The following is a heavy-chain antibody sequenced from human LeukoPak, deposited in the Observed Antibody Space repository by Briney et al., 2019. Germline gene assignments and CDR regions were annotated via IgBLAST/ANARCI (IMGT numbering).Heavy chain of an antibody. J-gene: IGHJ4*02. V-gene: IGHV4-34*01. CDR2: INHSGST. CDR3: ARSIRTGVDPFDY. D-gene: IGHD3-10*01. CDR1: GGSFSGYY. Sequence: KTSETLSLTCAVYGGSFSGYYWSWIRQPPGKGLEWIGEINHSGSTNYNPSLKSRVTISVDTSKNQFSLKLSSVTAADTAVYYCARSIRTGVDPFDYWGQGTLVTVSS.